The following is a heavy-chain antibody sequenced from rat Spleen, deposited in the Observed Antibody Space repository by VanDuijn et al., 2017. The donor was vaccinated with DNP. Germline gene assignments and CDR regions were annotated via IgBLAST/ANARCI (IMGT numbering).Heavy chain of an antibody. CDR2: IWPDGST. CDR1: GFSLTSNG. CDR3: ARRYNSGYFDY. Sequence: QVQLEESGPGLMQPSETLSLTCTVSGFSLTSNGVGWVRQPLGKGLVWMGRIWPDGSTNYNSVVQSRLSISRDTSKSQVFLKMNSLQPEDTGTYYCARRYNSGYFDYWGQGVKVTVSS. J-gene: IGHJ2*01. D-gene: IGHD4-3*01. V-gene: IGHV2-72*01.